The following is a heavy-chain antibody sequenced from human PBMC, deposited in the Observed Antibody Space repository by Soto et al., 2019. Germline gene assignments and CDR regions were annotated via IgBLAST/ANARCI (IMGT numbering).Heavy chain of an antibody. CDR1: GFTFRNYP. Sequence: VESGGGVVQPETSLRLSCTVSGFTFRNYPMHWVRQAPGKGLEWVAVISYDGTNQYYTHSVKGRFTISRDNSKNTLYLVMNSLRPEDTAVYYCARESTLGYYYGLDVWGQGTTVTVSS. V-gene: IGHV3-30-3*01. J-gene: IGHJ6*02. CDR3: ARESTLGYYYGLDV. D-gene: IGHD2-15*01. CDR2: ISYDGTNQ.